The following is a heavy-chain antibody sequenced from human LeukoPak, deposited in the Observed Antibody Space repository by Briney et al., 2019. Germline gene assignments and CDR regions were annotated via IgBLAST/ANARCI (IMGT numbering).Heavy chain of an antibody. CDR1: GYTFTGYY. J-gene: IGHJ4*02. D-gene: IGHD3-3*01. CDR2: ISAYNGNT. V-gene: IGHV1-18*04. CDR3: ARATDYDFWSGYYSFDY. Sequence: ASVKVSCKASGYTFTGYYMHWVRQAPGQGLEWMGWISAYNGNTNYAQKLQGRVTMTTDTSTSTAYMELRSLRSDDTAVYYCARATDYDFWSGYYSFDYWGQGTLVTVSS.